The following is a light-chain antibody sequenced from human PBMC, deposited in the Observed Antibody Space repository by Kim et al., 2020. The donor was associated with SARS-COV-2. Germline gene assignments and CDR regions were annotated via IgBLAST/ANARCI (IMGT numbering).Light chain of an antibody. Sequence: ALGHTVRITCQGDSLRSYYTSWYQQKPGQAPVLVLYDKKNRPSGIPDRFSGSNSGNTASLTITGAQAEDEADYYCNSRDSSGNHYVFGTGTKVTVL. CDR1: SLRSYY. J-gene: IGLJ1*01. V-gene: IGLV3-19*01. CDR3: NSRDSSGNHYV. CDR2: DKK.